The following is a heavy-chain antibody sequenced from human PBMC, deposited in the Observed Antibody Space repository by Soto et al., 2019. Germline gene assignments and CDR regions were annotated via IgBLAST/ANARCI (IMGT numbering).Heavy chain of an antibody. CDR3: AKGPLWFGELLYYYYYYYMDV. CDR1: GFTFSSYG. Sequence: GSLRLSCAASGFTFSSYGMHWVRQAPGKGLEWVAVISYDGSNKYYADSVKGRFTISRDNSKNTLYLQMNSLRAEDTAVYYCAKGPLWFGELLYYYYYYYMDVWGKGTTVTVSS. J-gene: IGHJ6*03. CDR2: ISYDGSNK. V-gene: IGHV3-30*18. D-gene: IGHD3-10*01.